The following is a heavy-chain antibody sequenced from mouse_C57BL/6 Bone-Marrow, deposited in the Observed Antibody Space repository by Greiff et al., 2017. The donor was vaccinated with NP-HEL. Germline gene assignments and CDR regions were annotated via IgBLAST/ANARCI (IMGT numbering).Heavy chain of an antibody. J-gene: IGHJ1*03. CDR1: GYTFPDYN. CDR2: INPNNGGT. D-gene: IGHD1-1*01. CDR3: ARRTTVVATEGYFDV. V-gene: IGHV1-18*01. Sequence: EVQLQESGPELVKPGASVKIPCKASGYTFPDYNMDWVKQSPGKSLEWIGDINPNNGGTIYNQKFKGKATLTVDKSSSTAYMELRSRTSEDTAVYYCARRTTVVATEGYFDVWGTGTTVTVSS.